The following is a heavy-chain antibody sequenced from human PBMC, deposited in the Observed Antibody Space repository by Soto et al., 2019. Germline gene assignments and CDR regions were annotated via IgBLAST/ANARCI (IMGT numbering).Heavy chain of an antibody. V-gene: IGHV3-15*07. CDR3: TTAQTIFGVVTGDY. CDR1: GFTFSSAW. D-gene: IGHD3-3*01. Sequence: EVQLVESGGGLVKPGGSLRLSCAASGFTFSSAWMNWVRQAPGKGLEWVGRIKSKTDGGTTDYAAPVKGRFTISRDDSKNTLYLQMNSLKTEDTAVYYCTTAQTIFGVVTGDYWGQGTLVTVSS. CDR2: IKSKTDGGTT. J-gene: IGHJ4*02.